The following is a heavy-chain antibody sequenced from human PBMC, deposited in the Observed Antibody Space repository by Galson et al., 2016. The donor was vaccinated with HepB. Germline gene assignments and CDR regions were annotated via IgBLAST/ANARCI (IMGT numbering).Heavy chain of an antibody. CDR2: INIDGNSI. V-gene: IGHV3-74*01. Sequence: SLRLSCAASGFTFTNYDIHWVRQAPGTGLVWVSRINIDGNSITYADSVKGRFAISRDSAKNTVHLQMNSLRAEDTAVYYCTRDYYGSLDHWGQGTLVTVSS. CDR1: GFTFTNYD. CDR3: TRDYYGSLDH. D-gene: IGHD3-10*01. J-gene: IGHJ4*02.